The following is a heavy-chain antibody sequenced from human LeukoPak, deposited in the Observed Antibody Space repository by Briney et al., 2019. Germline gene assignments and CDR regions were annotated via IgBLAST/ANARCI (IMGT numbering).Heavy chain of an antibody. Sequence: GGSLRLSCAASGFIFSNYAMNWVRQAPGRGLEWVAGIVGSGRDTYYADSVKGRFTISRDNSKNTLYLKINSLRGDDTAIYYCAKTDHASSHFDLFDYRGLGTLVTVSS. J-gene: IGHJ4*02. CDR3: AKTDHASSHFDLFDY. D-gene: IGHD6-6*01. CDR2: IVGSGRDT. V-gene: IGHV3-23*01. CDR1: GFIFSNYA.